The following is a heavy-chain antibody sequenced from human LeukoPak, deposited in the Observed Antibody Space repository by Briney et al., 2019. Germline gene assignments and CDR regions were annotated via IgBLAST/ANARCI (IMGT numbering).Heavy chain of an antibody. V-gene: IGHV4-59*11. J-gene: IGHJ4*02. CDR3: ARSYNSGSYYPYFFDY. Sequence: SETLSLTCTVSGGSISSHFWSWLRQPPGKGLEWIGSIYYTGSANYNPSLKSRVTISVDTSNNRFSLRLSSLTAADTAVYYCARSYNSGSYYPYFFDYWGQGTLVTVSS. CDR2: IYYTGSA. CDR1: GGSISSHF. D-gene: IGHD3-10*01.